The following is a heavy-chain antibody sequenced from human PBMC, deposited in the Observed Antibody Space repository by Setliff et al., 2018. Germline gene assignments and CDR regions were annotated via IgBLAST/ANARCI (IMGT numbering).Heavy chain of an antibody. J-gene: IGHJ3*02. V-gene: IGHV4-59*01. CDR3: ARALGYCSRTSCYADAFDI. CDR2: IYYNGRS. D-gene: IGHD2-2*01. CDR1: GGSISNCY. Sequence: SETLSLTCTVSGGSISNCYWSWIRQSPGKGLGWIGFIYYNGRSDHNPSFQSRVTMSVDRSKNQFSLNLRAMTAADTAVYYCARALGYCSRTSCYADAFDIWGQGTMVTVSS.